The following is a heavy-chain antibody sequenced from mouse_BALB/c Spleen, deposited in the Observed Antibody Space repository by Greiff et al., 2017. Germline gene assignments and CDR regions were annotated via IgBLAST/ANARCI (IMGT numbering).Heavy chain of an antibody. CDR3: NAYYYGSRFAY. CDR1: GFNIKDYY. V-gene: IGHV14-4*02. J-gene: IGHJ3*01. Sequence: VHVKQSGAELVRSGASVKLSCTASGFNIKDYYMHWVKQRPEQGLEWIGWIDPENGDTEYAPKFQGKATMTADTSSNTAYLQLSSLTSEDTAVYYCNAYYYGSRFAYWGQGTLVTVSA. CDR2: IDPENGDT. D-gene: IGHD1-1*01.